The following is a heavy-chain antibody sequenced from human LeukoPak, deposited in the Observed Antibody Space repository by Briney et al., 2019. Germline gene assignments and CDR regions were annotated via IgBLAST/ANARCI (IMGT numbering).Heavy chain of an antibody. CDR1: GFTFSSYG. CDR3: AKDDSGWLLDY. V-gene: IGHV3-30*18. J-gene: IGHJ4*02. CDR2: ISYDGSNK. Sequence: GGSLRLSCAASGFTFSSYGMHWVRQAPGKGPEWVAVISYDGSNKYYADSVKGRFTISRDNSKNTLYLQMNSLRAEDTAAYYCAKDDSGWLLDYWGQGTLVTVSS. D-gene: IGHD1-26*01.